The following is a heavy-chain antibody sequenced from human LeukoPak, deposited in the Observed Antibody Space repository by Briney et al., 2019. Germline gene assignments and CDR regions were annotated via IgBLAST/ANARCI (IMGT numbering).Heavy chain of an antibody. Sequence: ASLKVSCKASGDTFTSYAMHWVRQAPGQRLEWMGWINAGNGNTKYSQKFQGRVTITRDTSASTAYMELSSLRSEDTAVYYCARDPAYCSSTSCYTEFDYWGQGTLVTVSS. CDR1: GDTFTSYA. D-gene: IGHD2-2*02. J-gene: IGHJ4*02. V-gene: IGHV1-3*01. CDR2: INAGNGNT. CDR3: ARDPAYCSSTSCYTEFDY.